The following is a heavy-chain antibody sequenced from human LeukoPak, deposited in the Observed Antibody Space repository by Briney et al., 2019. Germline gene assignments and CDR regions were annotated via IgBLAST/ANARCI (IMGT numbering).Heavy chain of an antibody. CDR3: ARQQYSGSYHDY. D-gene: IGHD1-26*01. J-gene: IGHJ4*02. CDR2: INHSGST. V-gene: IGHV4-34*01. Sequence: GSLRLSCAASGFTFDDYGMSWIRQPPGKGLEWIGEINHSGSTNYNPSLKSRVTISVDTSKNQFSLKLSSVTAADTAVYYCARQQYSGSYHDYWGQGTLVTVSS. CDR1: GFTFDDYG.